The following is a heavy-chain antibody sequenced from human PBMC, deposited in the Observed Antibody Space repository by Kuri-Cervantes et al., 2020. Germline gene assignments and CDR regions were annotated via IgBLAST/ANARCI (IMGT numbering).Heavy chain of an antibody. CDR2: ISYDGSNK. J-gene: IGHJ6*02. Sequence: GESLKISCAASGFTLSSYGMHWVRQAPGKGLEWVAVISYDGSNKYYADSVKGRFTISRDNSKNTLYLQMNSLRAEDTAVYYCAKDGTSGSYWRLSYYYYGMDVWGQGTTVTVSS. D-gene: IGHD1-26*01. CDR1: GFTLSSYG. V-gene: IGHV3-30*18. CDR3: AKDGTSGSYWRLSYYYYGMDV.